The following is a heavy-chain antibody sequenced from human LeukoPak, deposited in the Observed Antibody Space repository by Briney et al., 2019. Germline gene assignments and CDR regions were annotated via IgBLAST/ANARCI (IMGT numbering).Heavy chain of an antibody. CDR3: TRSGTYVFDC. CDR1: GFTFGTYG. V-gene: IGHV3-33*01. J-gene: IGHJ4*02. Sequence: GGSLRLSCAASGFTFGTYGMHWVRQAPGKGLEWVTVIWHDGSGEYYADSVKGRFTISRDNSKSTLFLQMNSLRAEDTAVYYCTRSGTYVFDCWGQGTLVTVSS. CDR2: IWHDGSGE. D-gene: IGHD1-26*01.